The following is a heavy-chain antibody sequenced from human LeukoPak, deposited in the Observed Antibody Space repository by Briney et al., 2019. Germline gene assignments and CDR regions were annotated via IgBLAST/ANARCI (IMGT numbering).Heavy chain of an antibody. CDR2: ISGSGGST. V-gene: IGHV3-23*01. CDR3: AKNPPTQWFRELLDYYMDV. J-gene: IGHJ6*03. CDR1: GFTFSSYA. Sequence: PGGSLRLSCAASGFTFSSYAMSWVRQAPGKGLEWVSAISGSGGSTYYADSVKGRFTISRDNSKNTLYLQMNSLRAEDTAVYYCAKNPPTQWFRELLDYYMDVWGKGTTVTVSS. D-gene: IGHD3-10*01.